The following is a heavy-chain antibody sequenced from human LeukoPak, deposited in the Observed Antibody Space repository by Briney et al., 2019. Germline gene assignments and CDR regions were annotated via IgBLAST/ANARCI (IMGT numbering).Heavy chain of an antibody. CDR3: ARSYSSSWYITQYYYYMDV. Sequence: PSETLSLTCTVSGGSISSYCWSWIRQPPGKGLEWIGYIYYSGSTNYNPSLKSRVTISVDTSKNQFSLKLSSVTAADTAVYYCARSYSSSWYITQYYYYMDVWGKGTTVTVSS. D-gene: IGHD6-13*01. V-gene: IGHV4-59*01. CDR2: IYYSGST. J-gene: IGHJ6*03. CDR1: GGSISSYC.